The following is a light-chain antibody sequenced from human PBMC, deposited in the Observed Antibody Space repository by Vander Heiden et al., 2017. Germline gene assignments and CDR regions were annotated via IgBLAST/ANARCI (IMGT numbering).Light chain of an antibody. CDR1: QSISSY. J-gene: IGKJ1*01. V-gene: IGKV1-39*01. CDR2: GAS. Sequence: DVETTQSPSSLSASVGGRVTITCRASQSISSYLNWYQHKPGKAPKLLIYGASSLQTGVPSRFSGSGSGTDFTLTVASLQPEDFATYYCLHTYTAPRTFGQGTKVEIK. CDR3: LHTYTAPRT.